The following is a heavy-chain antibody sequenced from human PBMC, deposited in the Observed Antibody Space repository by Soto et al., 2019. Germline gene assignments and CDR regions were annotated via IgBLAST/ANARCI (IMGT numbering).Heavy chain of an antibody. CDR1: GGSISSYY. Sequence: SETLSLTCTVSGGSISSYYWSWIRQPPGKGLEWIGYIYYSGSTNYNPSLKSRVTISVDTSKNQFSLKLSSVTAVDTAVYYCARYGSGYYGMDVWGQGTTVTVSS. V-gene: IGHV4-59*01. CDR3: ARYGSGYYGMDV. CDR2: IYYSGST. J-gene: IGHJ6*02. D-gene: IGHD3-10*01.